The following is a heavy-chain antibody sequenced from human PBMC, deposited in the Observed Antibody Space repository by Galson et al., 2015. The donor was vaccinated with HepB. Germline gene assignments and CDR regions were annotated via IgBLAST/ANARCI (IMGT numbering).Heavy chain of an antibody. J-gene: IGHJ4*02. D-gene: IGHD3-10*01. Sequence: SLRLSCAAYKFTFSSYAMSWVRQAPGKGLEWVSGISDSGAGTYYADSVKGRFIISRDNFKNTLYLQMNSLRAEDRAVYYCVKHDGFGEILSPFDYWGQGTLVTVSS. CDR1: KFTFSSYA. CDR2: ISDSGAGT. CDR3: VKHDGFGEILSPFDY. V-gene: IGHV3-23*01.